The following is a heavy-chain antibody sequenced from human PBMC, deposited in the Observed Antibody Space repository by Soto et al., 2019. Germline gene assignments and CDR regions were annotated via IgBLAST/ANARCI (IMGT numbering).Heavy chain of an antibody. CDR1: RYSISNSY. V-gene: IGHV4-59*01. J-gene: IGHJ3*02. D-gene: IGHD4-17*01. CDR2: IHYTGTT. CDR3: AREGGYGDYQDDAYDI. Sequence: SETLSLTSTVSRYSISNSYWTWSRQPPGKRLEWIGYIHYTGTTSHNPSLWGRVTMSVDTSNNQFSLKLSSVTAADTAVYYCAREGGYGDYQDDAYDIWGQGTMVT.